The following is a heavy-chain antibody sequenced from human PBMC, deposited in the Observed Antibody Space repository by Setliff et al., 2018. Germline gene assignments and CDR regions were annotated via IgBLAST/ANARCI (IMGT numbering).Heavy chain of an antibody. V-gene: IGHV1-18*01. J-gene: IGHJ4*02. CDR2: ISANNGYM. CDR1: GYTFTSYG. CDR3: ARGSVEYSRGWYYFDY. D-gene: IGHD6-19*01. Sequence: ASVKVSCKASGYTFTSYGINWVRQAPGQGLEWMGWISANNGYMVFAQNLQGRIIMTTDTSTSTAYMELSSLRSEDTAVYYCARGSVEYSRGWYYFDYWAQGTLVTVSS.